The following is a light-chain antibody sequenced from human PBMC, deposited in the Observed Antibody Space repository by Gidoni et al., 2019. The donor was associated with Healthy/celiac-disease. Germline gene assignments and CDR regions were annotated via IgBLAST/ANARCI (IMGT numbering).Light chain of an antibody. Sequence: SYELTQTPSVSVSPGQTASITCSGDKLGDKYACWYQQKPGQSPVLVIYQDSKRPSGIPERFSGSNSGNTATLTISGTQAMDEADYYCQAWDSGIVVFGGGTKLTVL. J-gene: IGLJ2*01. CDR1: KLGDKY. CDR3: QAWDSGIVV. V-gene: IGLV3-1*01. CDR2: QDS.